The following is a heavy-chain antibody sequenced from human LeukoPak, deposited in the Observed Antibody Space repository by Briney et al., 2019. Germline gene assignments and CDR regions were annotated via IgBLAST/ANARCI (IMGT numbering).Heavy chain of an antibody. CDR1: GFTFSSYW. V-gene: IGHV3-7*01. J-gene: IGHJ6*03. CDR2: KKQEESEK. CDR3: ARDRRYFDWLFGDYMDV. D-gene: IGHD3-9*01. Sequence: PGGSLRLSCAASGFTFSSYWMSWVRQAPGKGLGWVATKKQEESEKYYVDPVKGRFTISRDNAKNSLYLQMNSLRAEDTAVYYCARDRRYFDWLFGDYMDVWGKGTTVTVSS.